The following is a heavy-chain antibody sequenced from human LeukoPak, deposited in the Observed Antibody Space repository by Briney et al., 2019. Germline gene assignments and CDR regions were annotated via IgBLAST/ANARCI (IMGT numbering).Heavy chain of an antibody. V-gene: IGHV4-59*01. CDR2: IYSSGST. Sequence: TSSETLSLTCNVSGGSIRGYYWSWIRQPPGKGLEWIGYIYSSGSTNYSPSLKSRVTMSVDTSKNQFSLKVSSVTAADTAVYYCARVFDSGSQAYFYYMDVWGKGTTVTIFS. J-gene: IGHJ6*03. CDR3: ARVFDSGSQAYFYYMDV. CDR1: GGSIRGYY. D-gene: IGHD3-10*01.